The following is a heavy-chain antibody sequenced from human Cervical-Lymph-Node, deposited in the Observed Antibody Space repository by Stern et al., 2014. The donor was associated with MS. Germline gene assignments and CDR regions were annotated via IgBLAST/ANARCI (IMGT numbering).Heavy chain of an antibody. V-gene: IGHV3-30-3*01. D-gene: IGHD2-15*01. CDR1: GFIFSNYA. CDR2: VSNEGSKQ. J-gene: IGHJ4*02. Sequence: VQLLESVGGVVQPGRSLRLSCAASGFIFSNYAMHWVRQAPGKGLDWVAFVSNEGSKQFYADSVKGRFTISRDNANNTLYLQMNSLRPEDTAVYYCGRDTCRGGGCYFRYWGQGILITVSS. CDR3: GRDTCRGGGCYFRY.